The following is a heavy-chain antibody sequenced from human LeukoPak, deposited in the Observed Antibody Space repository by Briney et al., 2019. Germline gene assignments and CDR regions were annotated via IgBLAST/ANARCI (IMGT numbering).Heavy chain of an antibody. D-gene: IGHD6-13*01. CDR3: ARHHIAAAGVRWFDP. Sequence: SETLSLTCTVSGGSISSYYWSWIRQPPGKGLEWIGYIYTSGSTNYNPSLKSRVTISVDTSKNQFSLMLSSVTAADAAVYYCARHHIAAAGVRWFDPWGQGTLVTVSS. CDR1: GGSISSYY. V-gene: IGHV4-4*09. J-gene: IGHJ5*02. CDR2: IYTSGST.